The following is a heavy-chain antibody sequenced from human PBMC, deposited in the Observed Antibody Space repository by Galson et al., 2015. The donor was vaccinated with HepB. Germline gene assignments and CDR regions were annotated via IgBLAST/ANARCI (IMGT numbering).Heavy chain of an antibody. Sequence: SLRLSCAASGFTFSSYTLNWVRQAPGRGLEWISNISGSGTTTHYADSVKGRFTISRDNAKNSVYLQMNSLRAEDTAIYYCARARGIFGVVDFDYWGQGILVTVSS. D-gene: IGHD3-3*01. CDR3: ARARGIFGVVDFDY. CDR2: ISGSGTTT. CDR1: GFTFSSYT. V-gene: IGHV3-48*01. J-gene: IGHJ4*02.